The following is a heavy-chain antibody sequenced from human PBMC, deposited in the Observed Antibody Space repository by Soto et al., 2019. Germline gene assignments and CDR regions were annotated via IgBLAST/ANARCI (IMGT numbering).Heavy chain of an antibody. CDR3: ARDWGKSCSGGSCYLYWYFDL. CDR2: ISSNGGST. CDR1: GFTFSSYA. D-gene: IGHD2-15*01. V-gene: IGHV3-64*01. Sequence: PGGSLRLSCAASGFTFSSYAMHWVRQAPGKGLEYVSAISSNGGSTYYANSVKGRFTISRDNFKNTLYLQMGSLRAEDMAVYYCARDWGKSCSGGSCYLYWYFDLWGRGTLVTVSS. J-gene: IGHJ2*01.